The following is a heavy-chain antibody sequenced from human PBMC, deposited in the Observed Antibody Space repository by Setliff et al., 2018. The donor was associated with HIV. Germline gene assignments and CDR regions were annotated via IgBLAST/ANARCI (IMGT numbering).Heavy chain of an antibody. V-gene: IGHV4-34*01. Sequence: KTSETLSLTCAVYGGSFSGYYWSWIRQSPGKGLEWIGEINHGGSTNWNPSLKSRVTISVDASKNQFSLKLRSLTDADTAVYYCAREGSSRVSVKGFYYYYYMDVWGKGTTVTVSS. CDR2: INHGGST. CDR3: AREGSSRVSVKGFYYYYYMDV. D-gene: IGHD6-6*01. J-gene: IGHJ6*03. CDR1: GGSFSGYY.